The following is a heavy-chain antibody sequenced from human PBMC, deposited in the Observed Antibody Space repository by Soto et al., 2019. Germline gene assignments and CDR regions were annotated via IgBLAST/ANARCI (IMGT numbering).Heavy chain of an antibody. CDR1: GFTFSSYA. CDR3: ARDGGSSWPPPYGMDV. CDR2: INWNGGST. J-gene: IGHJ6*02. Sequence: PGGSLRLSCAASGFTFSSYAMSWVRQAPGKGLEWVSGINWNGGSTGYADSVKGRFTISRDNAKNSLYLQMNSLRAEDTALYYCARDGGSSWPPPYGMDVWGQGTTVTVSS. D-gene: IGHD1-26*01. V-gene: IGHV3-20*04.